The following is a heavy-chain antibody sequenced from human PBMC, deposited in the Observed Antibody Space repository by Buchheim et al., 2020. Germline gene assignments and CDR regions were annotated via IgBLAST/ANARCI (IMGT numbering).Heavy chain of an antibody. CDR3: ARGLALRITMVRGPYYGMDV. J-gene: IGHJ6*02. CDR2: ISAYKGNT. CDR1: GYTFTSYG. V-gene: IGHV1-18*01. Sequence: QVQLVQSGAEVKKPGASVKVSCKASGYTFTSYGISWGRQAPGQGLEWMGGISAYKGNTNYAQKLQGRVTMTTDTSTSPAYMELRSLRSDDTAVYYCARGLALRITMVRGPYYGMDVWGQGTT. D-gene: IGHD3-10*01.